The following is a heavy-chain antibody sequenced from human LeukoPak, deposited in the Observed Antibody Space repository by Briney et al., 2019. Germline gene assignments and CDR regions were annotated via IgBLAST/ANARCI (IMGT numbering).Heavy chain of an antibody. CDR1: GFTFTISA. J-gene: IGHJ5*02. D-gene: IGHD6-19*01. CDR3: AATYSSGAKFDP. Sequence: GASVKVSCTASGFTFTISAVQWVRQARGQRLEWIGWIVVGSGNTNYAQKFQERVTITRDMSTSTAYMELSSLRSEDTAVYYCAATYSSGAKFDPWGQGTLVTVSS. CDR2: IVVGSGNT. V-gene: IGHV1-58*01.